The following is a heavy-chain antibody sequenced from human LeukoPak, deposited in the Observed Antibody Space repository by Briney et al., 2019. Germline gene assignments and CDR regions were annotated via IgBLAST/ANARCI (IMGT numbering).Heavy chain of an antibody. V-gene: IGHV1-2*02. D-gene: IGHD6-6*01. CDR3: ARVTEQLARRAFDY. CDR2: INPNSGGT. CDR1: GYTFTGYY. J-gene: IGHJ4*02. Sequence: ASVKVSCEASGYTFTGYYMHWVRQAPGQGLEWMGWINPNSGGTNYAQKFQGRVTMTRDTSISTAYMELSRLRSDDTAVYYCARVTEQLARRAFDYWGQGTLVTVSS.